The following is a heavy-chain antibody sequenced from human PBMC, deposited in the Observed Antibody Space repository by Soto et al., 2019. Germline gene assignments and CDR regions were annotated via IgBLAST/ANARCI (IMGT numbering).Heavy chain of an antibody. Sequence: ASVKVSCKASGYTFTGYYLHWVRQAPVQGLEWMGWLNPNCRGTNHPPTFPVWPTTTSDTSISTAYMEPSRLRSDDTAVYYCARGAGGWYMDVWGKGTTVTVSS. J-gene: IGHJ6*03. CDR1: GYTFTGYY. V-gene: IGHV1-2*04. D-gene: IGHD3-10*01. CDR2: LNPNCRGT. CDR3: ARGAGGWYMDV.